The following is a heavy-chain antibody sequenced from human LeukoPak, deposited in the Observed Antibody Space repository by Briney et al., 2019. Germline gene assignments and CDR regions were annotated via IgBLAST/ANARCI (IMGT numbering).Heavy chain of an antibody. J-gene: IGHJ4*02. V-gene: IGHV3-66*01. CDR2: IYSGGNT. CDR3: ARNET. CDR1: GFTFSDYY. Sequence: GSLRLSCAASGFTFSDYYMSWIRQAPGKGLEWVSVIYSGGNTNYADSVKGRFTISRDNSKNTLYLQMNSLRAEDTAVYYCARNETWGQGTLVTVSS.